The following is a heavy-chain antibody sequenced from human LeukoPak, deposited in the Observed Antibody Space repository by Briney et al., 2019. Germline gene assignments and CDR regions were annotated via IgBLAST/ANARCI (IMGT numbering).Heavy chain of an antibody. Sequence: GASVKVSCKVSGYTLTELSMHRVRQAPGKGLEWMGGFDPEDGETIYAQKFQGRVTMTEDTSTDTAYMELSSLRSDDTAVYYCAILLEDYAFSTGSAKDYWGQGTLVTVSS. D-gene: IGHD3-3*01. V-gene: IGHV1-24*01. J-gene: IGHJ4*02. CDR3: AILLEDYAFSTGSAKDY. CDR1: GYTLTELS. CDR2: FDPEDGET.